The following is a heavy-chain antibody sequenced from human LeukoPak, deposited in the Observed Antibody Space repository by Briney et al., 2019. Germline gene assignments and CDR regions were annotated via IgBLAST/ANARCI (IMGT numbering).Heavy chain of an antibody. CDR1: GFTFSSYA. Sequence: PGGSLRLSCAASGFTFSSYAMSWVRQAPGKGLEWISYISSSGDTIYYADSVKGRFTISRDSAKNSLFLQMNSLRDEDTAVYFCARDFSGTYFAFDIWGQGTMVSVSS. V-gene: IGHV3-48*02. J-gene: IGHJ3*02. D-gene: IGHD3-10*01. CDR2: ISSSGDTI. CDR3: ARDFSGTYFAFDI.